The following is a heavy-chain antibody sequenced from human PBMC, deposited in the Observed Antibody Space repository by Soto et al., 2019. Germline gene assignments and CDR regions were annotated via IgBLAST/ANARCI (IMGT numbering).Heavy chain of an antibody. CDR3: ARDRTYYDFWSGPSDAFDI. D-gene: IGHD3-3*01. Sequence: GGSLRLSCAASGFTFSSYWMSWVRQAPGKGLEWVANIKQDGSERYYVDSVKGRFTISRDNAKNSLYLQMNSLRAEDTAVYYCARDRTYYDFWSGPSDAFDIWGQGTMVTVSS. J-gene: IGHJ3*02. CDR2: IKQDGSER. V-gene: IGHV3-7*05. CDR1: GFTFSSYW.